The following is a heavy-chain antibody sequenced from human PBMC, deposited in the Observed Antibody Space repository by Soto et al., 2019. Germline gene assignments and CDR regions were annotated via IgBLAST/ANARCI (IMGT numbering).Heavy chain of an antibody. D-gene: IGHD1-26*01. J-gene: IGHJ2*01. CDR3: ARDARIGTDWYFDP. CDR2: ISYDGSEK. Sequence: QVQLVESGGGVVQPGRSLRLSCAASGFSFSSYAMHWVRQAPGSGLDWVAAISYDGSEKYYADSVKGRFTISRDNSKNTLYLQMNSLRVEDTAVYYCARDARIGTDWYFDPWGRGTLVTVSS. V-gene: IGHV3-30-3*01. CDR1: GFSFSSYA.